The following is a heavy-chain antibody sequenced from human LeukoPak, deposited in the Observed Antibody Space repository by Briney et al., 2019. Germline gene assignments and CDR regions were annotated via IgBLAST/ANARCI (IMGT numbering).Heavy chain of an antibody. J-gene: IGHJ4*02. CDR1: GGSFSGYY. Sequence: SETRSLTCAVYGGSFSGYYWTWIRQPPGKGPEWIGEISHSEGTHYNPSLKSRVTISEDTSKNQFFLNLNSVTAADTAVYYCARGMDADKTGYWRQGTLVTVSS. V-gene: IGHV4-34*01. CDR3: ARGMDADKTGY. D-gene: IGHD2-2*01. CDR2: ISHSEGT.